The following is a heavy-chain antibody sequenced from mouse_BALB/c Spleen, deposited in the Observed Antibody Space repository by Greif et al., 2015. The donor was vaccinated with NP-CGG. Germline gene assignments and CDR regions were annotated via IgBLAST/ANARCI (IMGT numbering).Heavy chain of an antibody. D-gene: IGHD3-1*01. Sequence: LVESGAELMKPGASVKISCKATGYTFSSYWIEWVKQRPGHGLEWMGEVLPGSGSTNYNEKFKGKATFTADTSSNTAYMQLSSLTSEDSAVYYCARWSSGYVGEFAYWGQGTLVTVSA. CDR3: ARWSSGYVGEFAY. V-gene: IGHV1-9*01. CDR2: VLPGSGST. CDR1: GYTFSSYW. J-gene: IGHJ3*01.